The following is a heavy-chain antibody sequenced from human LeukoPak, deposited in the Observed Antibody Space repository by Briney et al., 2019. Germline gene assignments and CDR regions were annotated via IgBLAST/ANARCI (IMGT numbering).Heavy chain of an antibody. V-gene: IGHV1-18*01. CDR2: ISAYNGNT. D-gene: IGHD2-2*01. CDR1: GYTFTSYG. Sequence: GASVKVSCKASGYTFTSYGISWVRQAPGQGLEWMGWISAYNGNTNYAQKLQGRVTMTTDTSTSTAYMELRSLRSDDTAVYYCVGQYQLLSNAFDIWGQGTTVTVSS. CDR3: VGQYQLLSNAFDI. J-gene: IGHJ3*02.